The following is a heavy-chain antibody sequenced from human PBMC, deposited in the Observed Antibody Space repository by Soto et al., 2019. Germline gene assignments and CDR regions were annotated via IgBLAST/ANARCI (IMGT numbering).Heavy chain of an antibody. J-gene: IGHJ4*02. Sequence: EVQLVESGGDLVQPGGSLRLSCAVSGFSLSDHSMDLVRQAPGKGLEWVGRSRNKTKSYTSDYAASVKGRFTISRDDSKNSLYLQMNSLKTEDTAVYYCTRATDWGWGQGTLVTVSS. CDR3: TRATDWG. D-gene: IGHD2-21*01. CDR1: GFSLSDHS. CDR2: SRNKTKSYTS. V-gene: IGHV3-72*01.